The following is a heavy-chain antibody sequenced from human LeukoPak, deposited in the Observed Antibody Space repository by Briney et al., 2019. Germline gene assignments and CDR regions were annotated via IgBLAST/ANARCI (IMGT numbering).Heavy chain of an antibody. V-gene: IGHV3-23*01. Sequence: GGSLRLSCAASGFTFSIYAMSWVRQAPGKGLEWVSAISGSGGTAYYADSVKGRFTISRDNSKNTRYLQMNSLRAEDTAVYYCAKKGYYDGSGYYMYYFDHWGQGTLVTVSS. J-gene: IGHJ4*02. CDR3: AKKGYYDGSGYYMYYFDH. CDR2: ISGSGGTA. CDR1: GFTFSIYA. D-gene: IGHD3-22*01.